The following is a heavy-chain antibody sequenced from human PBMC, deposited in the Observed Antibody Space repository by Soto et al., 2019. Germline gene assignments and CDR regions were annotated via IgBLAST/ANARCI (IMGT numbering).Heavy chain of an antibody. V-gene: IGHV3-21*01. Sequence: EVQLVESGGGLVKPGGSLRLSCAASGFTFSSYSMNWVRQAPGKGLEWVSSISSSSSYIYYADSVKGRFTISRDNAKNSLYLQMNSLRAEDTAVYYCARVTRATYYDFWSGYFPPYYYFDYWGQGALVTVSS. J-gene: IGHJ4*02. CDR2: ISSSSSYI. CDR1: GFTFSSYS. CDR3: ARVTRATYYDFWSGYFPPYYYFDY. D-gene: IGHD3-3*01.